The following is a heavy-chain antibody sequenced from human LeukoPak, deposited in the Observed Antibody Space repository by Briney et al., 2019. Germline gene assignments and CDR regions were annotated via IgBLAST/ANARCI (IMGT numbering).Heavy chain of an antibody. D-gene: IGHD3-22*01. CDR2: IYSGGTT. Sequence: PGGSLRLSCAASGFTFSSNYMSWVRQAPGKGLEWVSVIYSGGTTYYAGSVKGRFTISRDNSKNTLYLQMNSLRAEDTAVYYCARDSSGLSYFDYWGQGTLVTVSS. J-gene: IGHJ4*02. CDR3: ARDSSGLSYFDY. V-gene: IGHV3-66*01. CDR1: GFTFSSNY.